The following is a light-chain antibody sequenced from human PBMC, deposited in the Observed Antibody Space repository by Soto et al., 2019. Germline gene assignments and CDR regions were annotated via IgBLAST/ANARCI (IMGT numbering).Light chain of an antibody. V-gene: IGLV2-14*01. J-gene: IGLJ1*01. CDR2: EVS. CDR1: SSDVGSYDH. CDR3: ISYTGSSTSYV. Sequence: QSALTQPASVSGSPGQSITISCSGTSSDVGSYDHVAWYQQFPGKTPKLMIYEVSNRPSGVSSRFPGSKSGNTASLTISGLQAEDEADYCCISYTGSSTSYVFGSGTKATVL.